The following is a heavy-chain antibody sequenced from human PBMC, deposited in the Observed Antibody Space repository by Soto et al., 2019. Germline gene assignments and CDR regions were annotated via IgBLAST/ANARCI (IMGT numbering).Heavy chain of an antibody. V-gene: IGHV4-31*03. CDR1: GGSISSGGYY. J-gene: IGHJ5*02. CDR3: ARVPWGSHSSSTHGYWFDP. Sequence: QVQLQESGPGLVKPSQTLSLTCTVSGGSISSGGYYWSWIRQHPGKGLEWIGYIYYSGSTYYNPSIKSRVTISVDTSKNQFSLKLSSVTAADTAVYYCARVPWGSHSSSTHGYWFDPWGQGTLVTVSS. D-gene: IGHD6-6*01. CDR2: IYYSGST.